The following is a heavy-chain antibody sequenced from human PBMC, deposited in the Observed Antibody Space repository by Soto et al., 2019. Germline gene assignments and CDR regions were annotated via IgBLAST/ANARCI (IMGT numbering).Heavy chain of an antibody. CDR2: ISTYNGNT. Sequence: QVPLVQSGTEVKKPGASVRLSCKTSNYNFTNYAITWVRQAPGQSLEWVGWISTYNGNTKSAQNLQGRVTMTTDTATGTAYMDLRALRSDDTAIYYCARMMSSAADLWGQGALVTVSS. CDR3: ARMMSSAADL. D-gene: IGHD3-16*01. CDR1: NYNFTNYA. V-gene: IGHV1-18*01. J-gene: IGHJ5*02.